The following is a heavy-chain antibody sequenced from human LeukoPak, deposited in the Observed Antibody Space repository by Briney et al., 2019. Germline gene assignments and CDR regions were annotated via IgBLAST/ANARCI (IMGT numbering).Heavy chain of an antibody. Sequence: GESLKISCKGSGYSFISYWIGWVRKMPGKGLEWMGIIYPGDSETRYSPSFQGQVAIAADKSISTAYLQWSSLKASDTAMYYCARGRGYSGYDSDYWGQGTLVTVSS. J-gene: IGHJ4*02. CDR1: GYSFISYW. CDR3: ARGRGYSGYDSDY. V-gene: IGHV5-51*01. CDR2: IYPGDSET. D-gene: IGHD5-12*01.